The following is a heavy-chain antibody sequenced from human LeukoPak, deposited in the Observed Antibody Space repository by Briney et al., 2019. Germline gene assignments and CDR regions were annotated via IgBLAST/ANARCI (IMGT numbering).Heavy chain of an antibody. D-gene: IGHD3-22*01. CDR3: AGGYYFDY. J-gene: IGHJ4*02. CDR1: GFTFSSMA. V-gene: IGHV3-23*01. CDR2: IVGSGGPT. Sequence: PGGSLSCSGAASGFTFSSMAWGWVRQAPGEGLEWVSSIVGSGGPTYYADSVKGRFTISRDNSKNTLYLQMNSLRAEDTAVYYCAGGYYFDYWGQGTLVTVSS.